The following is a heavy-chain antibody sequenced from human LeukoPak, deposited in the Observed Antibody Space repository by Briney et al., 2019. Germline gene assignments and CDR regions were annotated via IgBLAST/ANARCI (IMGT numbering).Heavy chain of an antibody. V-gene: IGHV4-4*07. Sequence: SETLSLTCTVSGGSMSSCCWSWIRQPAGKELEWIGRIYASGTTNYNPSLKSRVTMSVDTSKNQFSLKLSSVTAADTAVYYCARTLVGTSVVAFDMWGQGTMVTVSS. D-gene: IGHD6-19*01. J-gene: IGHJ3*02. CDR2: IYASGTT. CDR3: ARTLVGTSVVAFDM. CDR1: GGSMSSCC.